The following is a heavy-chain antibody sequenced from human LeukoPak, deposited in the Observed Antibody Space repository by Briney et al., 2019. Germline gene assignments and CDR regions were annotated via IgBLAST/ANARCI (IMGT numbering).Heavy chain of an antibody. J-gene: IGHJ6*03. V-gene: IGHV3-30*04. CDR1: GFTFSSYE. CDR2: ISYDGSNK. Sequence: GGSLRLSCAASGFTFSSYEMNWVRQAPGKGLEWVAVISYDGSNKYYADSVKGRFTISRDNSKNTLYLQMNSLRAEDTAVYYCAREADYGDPPYYYYYMDVWGKGTTVTVSS. CDR3: AREADYGDPPYYYYYMDV. D-gene: IGHD4-17*01.